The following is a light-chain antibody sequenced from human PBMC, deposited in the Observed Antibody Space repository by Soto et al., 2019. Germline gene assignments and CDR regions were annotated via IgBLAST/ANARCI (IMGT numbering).Light chain of an antibody. CDR2: GAS. Sequence: EIVMTQSPATLSVSPGDRATLSCRASQSVSSNLAWYQQKPGQAPRLVIYGASTRATAIPARFSGSGSGTEFTPTISSLQSVNFAGYYCQQYADWPPLTFGGGTKVVIK. V-gene: IGKV3-15*01. CDR1: QSVSSN. J-gene: IGKJ4*01. CDR3: QQYADWPPLT.